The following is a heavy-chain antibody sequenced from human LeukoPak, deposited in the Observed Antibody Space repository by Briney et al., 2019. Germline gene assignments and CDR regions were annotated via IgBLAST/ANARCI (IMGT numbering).Heavy chain of an antibody. D-gene: IGHD4-11*01. Sequence: SETLSLTCTVSGGSISSGDYYWSWIRQPPGKGLEWIGYIYYSGSTYYNPSLKSRVTISVDTSKNQFSLKLSSVTAADTAVYYCAGAQRNFDAFDIWGQGTMVTVSS. J-gene: IGHJ3*02. CDR3: AGAQRNFDAFDI. CDR2: IYYSGST. CDR1: GGSISSGDYY. V-gene: IGHV4-30-4*08.